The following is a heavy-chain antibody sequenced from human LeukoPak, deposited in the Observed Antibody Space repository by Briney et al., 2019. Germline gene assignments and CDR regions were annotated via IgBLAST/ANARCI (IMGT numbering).Heavy chain of an antibody. CDR1: SGSIRSYY. V-gene: IGHV4-59*08. CDR2: IYYSGST. CDR3: ARHGSAVTGTGFYDS. Sequence: KTSETLSLTCTVSSGSIRSYYWSWIRQPPGKGLEWIGYIYYSGSTNYSPSLKSRVTISVDTSKNQFSLNLNSVTAADTAVYYCARHGSAVTGTGFYDSWGQGTLVTVSS. J-gene: IGHJ4*02. D-gene: IGHD6-19*01.